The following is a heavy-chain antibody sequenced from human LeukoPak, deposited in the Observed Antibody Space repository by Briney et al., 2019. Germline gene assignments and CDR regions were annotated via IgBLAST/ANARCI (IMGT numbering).Heavy chain of an antibody. D-gene: IGHD3-10*01. Sequence: PSETLSLTCAVYGGSFSGYYWSWIRQPPGKGLEWIGEINHSGSTNYNPSLKSRVTISVDTSKNQFSLKLSSVTAADTAVYYCARQSRRITMVRGSRALDYWGQGTLVTVSS. CDR3: ARQSRRITMVRGSRALDY. J-gene: IGHJ4*02. CDR2: INHSGST. CDR1: GGSFSGYY. V-gene: IGHV4-34*01.